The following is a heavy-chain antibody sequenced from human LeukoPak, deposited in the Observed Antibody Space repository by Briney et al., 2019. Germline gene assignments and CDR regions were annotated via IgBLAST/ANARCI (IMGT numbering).Heavy chain of an antibody. V-gene: IGHV4-34*01. CDR3: TRMTTGHDY. D-gene: IGHD4-17*01. CDR2: INHSGYT. J-gene: IGHJ4*02. Sequence: SETLSLTCAVSGVSFNDYYWSWVRQAPGKGLEWIGEINHSGYTNDSPSLKSRVTISIDTSRKQFSLNLRSVTVADTGIYYCTRMTTGHDYWGQGTLVTVSS. CDR1: GVSFNDYY.